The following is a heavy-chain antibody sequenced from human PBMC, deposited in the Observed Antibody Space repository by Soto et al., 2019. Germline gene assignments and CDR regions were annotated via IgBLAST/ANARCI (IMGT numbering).Heavy chain of an antibody. J-gene: IGHJ6*02. V-gene: IGHV6-1*01. CDR1: GDSVSSNSAA. D-gene: IGHD6-19*01. Sequence: SQTLSLTCAISGDSVSSNSAAWNWIRQSPSRGLEWLGRTYYRSKWYNDYAVSVKSRITINPDTSKNQFSLQLNSVTPEDTAVYYCARFKQWLGTYYYYYGMDVWGQGTTVTVSS. CDR3: ARFKQWLGTYYYYYGMDV. CDR2: TYYRSKWYN.